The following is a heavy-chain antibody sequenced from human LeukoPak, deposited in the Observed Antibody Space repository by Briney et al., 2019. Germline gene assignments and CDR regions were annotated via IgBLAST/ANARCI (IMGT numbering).Heavy chain of an antibody. V-gene: IGHV3-11*01. J-gene: IGHJ6*02. Sequence: GGSLRLSCAASGFTFSDDYMNWIRQAPGKGLEWVSYISSSGSTIYYADSVKGRFTISRDNAKNSLYLQMNSLRAEDTAVYYCARDKRGRSYGTRTWGFGMDVWGQGTTVTVSS. CDR3: ARDKRGRSYGTRTWGFGMDV. D-gene: IGHD5-18*01. CDR2: ISSSGSTI. CDR1: GFTFSDDY.